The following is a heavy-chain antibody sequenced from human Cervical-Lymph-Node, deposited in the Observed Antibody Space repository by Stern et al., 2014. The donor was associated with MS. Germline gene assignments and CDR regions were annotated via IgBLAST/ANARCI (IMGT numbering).Heavy chain of an antibody. Sequence: QVQLAQSGAEVKKPGSSVKVSCKASGGTFSSYAISWVRQAPGQGLEWMGGIIPIFGTANYAQKFQGRVTITADESTSTAYMELSSLRSEDTAVYYCARVGAYCGGDCYSLADYWGQGTLVTVSS. CDR1: GGTFSSYA. J-gene: IGHJ4*02. CDR3: ARVGAYCGGDCYSLADY. D-gene: IGHD2-21*02. V-gene: IGHV1-69*01. CDR2: IIPIFGTA.